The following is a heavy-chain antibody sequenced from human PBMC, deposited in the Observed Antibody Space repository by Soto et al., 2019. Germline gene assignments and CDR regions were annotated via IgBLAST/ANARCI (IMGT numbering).Heavy chain of an antibody. CDR3: ARDRGRYYYDSSGLFDP. D-gene: IGHD3-22*01. CDR1: GGSVRSGNHF. CDR2: IYYSGST. Sequence: SETLSLTCSVSGGSVRSGNHFWNWIRQPPGKGLEWIGFIYYSGSTYYNPSLKNRVIISVDTSKNQFSLKLSSVTAADTAVYYCARDRGRYYYDSSGLFDPWGQGALVTVSS. J-gene: IGHJ5*02. V-gene: IGHV4-30-4*08.